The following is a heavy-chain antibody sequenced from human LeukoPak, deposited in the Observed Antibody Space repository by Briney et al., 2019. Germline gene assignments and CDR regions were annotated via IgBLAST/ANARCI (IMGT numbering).Heavy chain of an antibody. Sequence: PGGSLRLSCAASGFTFSSYGMSWVRQAPGKGLEWVSSISSSSSYIYYADSVKGRFTISRDNAKNSLYLQMNSLRAEDTAVYYCAGAFIVVVPAASPFDPWGQGTLVTVSS. CDR2: ISSSSSYI. CDR1: GFTFSSYG. J-gene: IGHJ5*02. V-gene: IGHV3-21*01. D-gene: IGHD2-2*01. CDR3: AGAFIVVVPAASPFDP.